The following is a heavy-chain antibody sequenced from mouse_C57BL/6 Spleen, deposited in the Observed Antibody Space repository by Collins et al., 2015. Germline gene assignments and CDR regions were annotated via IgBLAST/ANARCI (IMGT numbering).Heavy chain of an antibody. CDR2: ILPGSGST. V-gene: IGHV1-9*01. CDR3: ARSGCYGSSSSWFAY. J-gene: IGHJ3*01. Sequence: QVQLQQSGAELMKPGASVKISCKATGYTFSSYWIEWVKQRPGHGLEWIGEILPGSGSTNYNEKFKGKATFTADTSPNTAYMQLSSLTFEDSAVYYCARSGCYGSSSSWFAYWGQGTLVTVSA. D-gene: IGHD1-1*01. CDR1: GYTFSSYW.